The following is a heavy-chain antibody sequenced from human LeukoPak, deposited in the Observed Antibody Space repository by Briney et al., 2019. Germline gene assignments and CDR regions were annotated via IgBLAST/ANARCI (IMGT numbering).Heavy chain of an antibody. CDR2: INPNSGGT. V-gene: IGHV1-2*02. J-gene: IGHJ3*02. CDR1: GYTFTGYY. D-gene: IGHD3-22*01. CDR3: ARDSAVYDSSCYFLHAFDI. Sequence: ASVKVTCKASGYTFTGYYMHWVRRAPGQGLEWMGWINPNSGGTKCAQNFQGRVTVTRDTSISTAYMELSRLRSDDTAVYYCARDSAVYDSSCYFLHAFDIWGQGTMVTVSS.